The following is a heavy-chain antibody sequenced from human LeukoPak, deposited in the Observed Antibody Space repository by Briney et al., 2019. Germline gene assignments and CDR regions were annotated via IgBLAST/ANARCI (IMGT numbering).Heavy chain of an antibody. CDR2: INPNSGGT. Sequence: GASVKVSCKASGYTFTGYYMHWMRQAPGQGLEWMGWINPNSGGTNYAQKFQGRVTMTRDTSISTVYMELSSLRSEDTAVYYCARRPKYSGSYYDDAFDIWGQGTMVTVSS. J-gene: IGHJ3*02. CDR1: GYTFTGYY. V-gene: IGHV1-2*02. CDR3: ARRPKYSGSYYDDAFDI. D-gene: IGHD1-26*01.